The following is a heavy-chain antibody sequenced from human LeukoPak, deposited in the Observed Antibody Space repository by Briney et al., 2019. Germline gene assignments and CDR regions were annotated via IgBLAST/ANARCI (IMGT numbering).Heavy chain of an antibody. J-gene: IGHJ4*02. V-gene: IGHV1-46*01. CDR1: GYTFTSYY. Sequence: ASVKVSCKASGYTFTSYYMHWVRQAPGQGLEWMGIINPSGGRTSYAQKFQGRVTMTRDMSTSTVYMELSSLRSEDTAVYYCARVYCSGGSCYSFDYWGQGTLVIVSS. D-gene: IGHD2-15*01. CDR2: INPSGGRT. CDR3: ARVYCSGGSCYSFDY.